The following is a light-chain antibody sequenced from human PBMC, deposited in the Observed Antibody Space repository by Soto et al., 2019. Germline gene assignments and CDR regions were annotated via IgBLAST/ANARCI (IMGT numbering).Light chain of an antibody. Sequence: QSALTQPPSASGSPGQSVTISFTGTSSDVGGYNYVSWYQQHPGKAPKLMIYEVSTRPSGVPDRFSGSKSGNTASLTVSGLQAEDEADYYCSSYAGRNNLVFGGGTKVTVL. J-gene: IGLJ2*01. CDR3: SSYAGRNNLV. CDR2: EVS. CDR1: SSDVGGYNY. V-gene: IGLV2-8*01.